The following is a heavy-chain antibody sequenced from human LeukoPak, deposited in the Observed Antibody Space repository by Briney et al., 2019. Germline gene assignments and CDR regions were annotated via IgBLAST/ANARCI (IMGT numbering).Heavy chain of an antibody. CDR2: IKRKSDGGTP. CDR1: GFTFSNAW. Sequence: GGSLRLSCAASGFTFSNAWMSWVRQAPGKGLEWVGHIKRKSDGGTPDSAAPVKGRFTISRGDSKNTLYLQMNSLKTEDTAVYYCATDLGGYYSGSGTYWGSLDYWGQGTVVTVSS. D-gene: IGHD3-10*01. CDR3: ATDLGGYYSGSGTYWGSLDY. V-gene: IGHV3-15*01. J-gene: IGHJ4*02.